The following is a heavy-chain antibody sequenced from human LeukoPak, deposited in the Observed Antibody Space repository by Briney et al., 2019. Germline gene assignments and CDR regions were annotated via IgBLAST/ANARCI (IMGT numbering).Heavy chain of an antibody. CDR2: IKEDGSEK. J-gene: IGHJ4*02. D-gene: IGHD5-24*01. CDR1: GFIFSSHS. Sequence: PGGSLRLSCAASGFIFSSHSMNWVRQAPGNGLEWVANIKEDGSEKYYVDSVKGRFTISRDNAKNSLYLQMNSLRAEDTAVYFCARVRDGYNRCFDSWGQGTLVTVSS. V-gene: IGHV3-7*03. CDR3: ARVRDGYNRCFDS.